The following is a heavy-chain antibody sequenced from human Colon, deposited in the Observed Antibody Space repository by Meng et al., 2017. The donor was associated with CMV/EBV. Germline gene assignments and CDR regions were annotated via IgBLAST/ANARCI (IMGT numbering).Heavy chain of an antibody. CDR3: ARHDAGGAPRTIDY. Sequence: GESLKISCQGSGYSFAAYWIGWVRQMPGQGPEWMGIIHPGDSETRYSPSFQGQVTISADESISTAYLQWSSLKASDTAMYYCARHDAGGAPRTIDYWGQGTLVTVSS. D-gene: IGHD3-16*01. CDR1: GYSFAAYW. CDR2: IHPGDSET. V-gene: IGHV5-51*01. J-gene: IGHJ4*02.